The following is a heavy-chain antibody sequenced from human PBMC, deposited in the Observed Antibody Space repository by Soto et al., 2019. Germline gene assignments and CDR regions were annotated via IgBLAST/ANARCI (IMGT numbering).Heavy chain of an antibody. CDR1: GFTFSSYT. CDR3: AKGHGSGWPTYFDS. J-gene: IGHJ4*02. V-gene: IGHV3-23*01. Sequence: EVQLLESGGGLVQPGGSLRLSCTASGFTFSSYTMNWVRQAPGKGLEWVSAISGSGGSTYYADSVKGRFTISRDNSKNTLYLQMNSLRAEDTAVYYCAKGHGSGWPTYFDSWGQGTLVTVSS. D-gene: IGHD6-19*01. CDR2: ISGSGGST.